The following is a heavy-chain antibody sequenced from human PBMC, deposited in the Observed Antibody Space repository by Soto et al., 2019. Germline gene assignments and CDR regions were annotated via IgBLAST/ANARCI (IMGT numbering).Heavy chain of an antibody. J-gene: IGHJ4*02. D-gene: IGHD4-17*01. V-gene: IGHV4-30-4*01. Sequence: PSETLSLTCTVSGGSISSGDYYWSWIRQPPGKGLEWIGEIYHSGITNYNPSLKSRVTVSLDKSKNQFSVKLSSVTAADTALYYCASLGTSVTTSDYWGQGTLVTVSS. CDR3: ASLGTSVTTSDY. CDR1: GGSISSGDYY. CDR2: IYHSGIT.